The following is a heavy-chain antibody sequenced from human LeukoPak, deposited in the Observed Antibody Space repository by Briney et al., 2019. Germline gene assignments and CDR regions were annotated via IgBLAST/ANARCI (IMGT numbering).Heavy chain of an antibody. V-gene: IGHV3-20*04. D-gene: IGHD2-2*01. Sequence: GGSLRLSCAASGFSFDDYGMSWVRQTPGEGLEWVSTVNWNGGSTTYADSVKGRFTISRDNAKNSLYLQMNSLRAEDTAFYYCARGGDYQHYEFDYWGQGTLVTVSS. CDR2: VNWNGGST. CDR1: GFSFDDYG. J-gene: IGHJ4*02. CDR3: ARGGDYQHYEFDY.